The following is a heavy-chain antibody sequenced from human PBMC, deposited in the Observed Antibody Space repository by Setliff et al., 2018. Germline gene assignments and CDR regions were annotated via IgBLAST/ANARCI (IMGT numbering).Heavy chain of an antibody. V-gene: IGHV5-51*01. D-gene: IGHD2-2*01. CDR3: TRHEDRNKCTSSSCYRENDAFDV. Sequence: GESLKISCHACGYIFTNYRIGWVRQMPGKGLERMGVIYPGDSDTRYSPSFQGQVTISADKSINTAYLQWSSLKASDTAIYYCTRHEDRNKCTSSSCYRENDAFDVWGQGAMVTV. J-gene: IGHJ3*01. CDR2: IYPGDSDT. CDR1: GYIFTNYR.